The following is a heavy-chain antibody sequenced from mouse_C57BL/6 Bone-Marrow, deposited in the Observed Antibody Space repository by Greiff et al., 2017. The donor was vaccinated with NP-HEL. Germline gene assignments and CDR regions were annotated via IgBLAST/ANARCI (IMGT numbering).Heavy chain of an antibody. CDR3: ARHGNPGTYWYFDV. J-gene: IGHJ1*03. CDR1: GFTFSSYG. V-gene: IGHV5-6*01. CDR2: ISSGGSYT. D-gene: IGHD4-1*01. Sequence: EVHLVESGGDLVKPGGSLKLSCAASGFTFSSYGMSWVRQTPDKRLEWVATISSGGSYTYYPDSVKGRFTISRDNAKNTLYLQMSSLKSEDTAMYYCARHGNPGTYWYFDVWGTGTTVTVSS.